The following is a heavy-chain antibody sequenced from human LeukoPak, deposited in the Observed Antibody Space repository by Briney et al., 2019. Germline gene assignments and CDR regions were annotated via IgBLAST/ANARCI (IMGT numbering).Heavy chain of an antibody. CDR2: IYSGGST. V-gene: IGHV3-66*01. CDR3: ARELSSLGY. CDR1: GFTVSSNY. Sequence: GRSLGLSCAASGFTVSSNYMSWVRQAPGKGLEWVSVIYSGGSTYYADSVKGRFTISRDNSKNTLYLQMNSLRVEDTAVYYCARELSSLGYWGQGTLVTVSS. D-gene: IGHD6-13*01. J-gene: IGHJ4*02.